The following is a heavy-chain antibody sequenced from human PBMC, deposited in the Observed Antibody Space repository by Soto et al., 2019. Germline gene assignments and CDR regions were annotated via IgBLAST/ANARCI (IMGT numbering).Heavy chain of an antibody. J-gene: IGHJ5*02. CDR1: RAFIDSGGFY. Sequence: SETLSLTCSVSRAFIDSGGFYYSWIRQPPGKGLEWLGYIFHSGSTLYNPSLRGRLTLSADTSRNQLSLHLTSVTAADTAVYYCVRGGIAGHWFDPWGQGILVTVSS. CDR2: IFHSGST. D-gene: IGHD2-15*01. V-gene: IGHV4-31*03. CDR3: VRGGIAGHWFDP.